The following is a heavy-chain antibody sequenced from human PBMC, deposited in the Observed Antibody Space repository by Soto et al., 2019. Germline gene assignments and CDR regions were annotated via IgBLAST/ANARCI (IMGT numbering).Heavy chain of an antibody. Sequence: SETLSLTCTVSGGSISSGDYYWSWIRQPPGKGLEWIGYIYYSGSTYYNPSLKSRVTISVDTSKNQFSLKLSSVTAADTAVYYCARGRYDIMSTPYGMDVWGQGTTVTVSS. V-gene: IGHV4-30-4*01. D-gene: IGHD3-9*01. J-gene: IGHJ6*02. CDR3: ARGRYDIMSTPYGMDV. CDR1: GGSISSGDYY. CDR2: IYYSGST.